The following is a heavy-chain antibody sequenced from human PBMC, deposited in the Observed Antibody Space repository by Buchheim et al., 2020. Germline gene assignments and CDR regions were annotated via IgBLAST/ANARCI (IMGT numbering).Heavy chain of an antibody. J-gene: IGHJ4*02. D-gene: IGHD5-24*01. CDR2: ISGSGGST. CDR3: AKDLDQDGYNSMHFDY. CDR1: GFTFSSYA. V-gene: IGHV3-23*01. Sequence: EVQLLESGGGLVQPGGSLRLSCAASGFTFSSYAMSWVRQAPAKGLEWVSAISGSGGSTYYADSVKGRFTISRDNSKNKLYLQMSSLRDEDTAVYYCAKDLDQDGYNSMHFDYWGQGTL.